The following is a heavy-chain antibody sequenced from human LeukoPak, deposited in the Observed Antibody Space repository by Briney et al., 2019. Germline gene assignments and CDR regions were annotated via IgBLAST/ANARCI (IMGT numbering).Heavy chain of an antibody. CDR2: INPSGGST. D-gene: IGHD2-2*02. J-gene: IGHJ4*02. CDR1: GYTFTSYY. Sequence: ASVKVSCKASGYTFTSYYMHWVRQAPGQGLEWMGLINPSGGSTSYAQKFQGRVTMTRDTSTSTVYMELSSLRSEDTAVYYCARDLVVPAAIRARNPLETFFDYWGQGTLVTVSS. V-gene: IGHV1-46*03. CDR3: ARDLVVPAAIRARNPLETFFDY.